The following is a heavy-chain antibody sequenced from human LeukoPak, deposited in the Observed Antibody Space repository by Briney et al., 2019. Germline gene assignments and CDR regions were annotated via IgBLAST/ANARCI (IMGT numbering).Heavy chain of an antibody. D-gene: IGHD6-13*01. J-gene: IGHJ6*02. CDR1: GGSISSSSYY. CDR2: IYYSGST. Sequence: PSETLSLTCTVSGGSISSSSYYWGWIRQPPGKGLEWIGSIYYSGSTYYNPSLKSRVTISVDTSKNQFSLKLSSVTAADTAVYYCAREGVFGSSWVLPTTRYYGMDVWGQGTTVTVSS. V-gene: IGHV4-39*07. CDR3: AREGVFGSSWVLPTTRYYGMDV.